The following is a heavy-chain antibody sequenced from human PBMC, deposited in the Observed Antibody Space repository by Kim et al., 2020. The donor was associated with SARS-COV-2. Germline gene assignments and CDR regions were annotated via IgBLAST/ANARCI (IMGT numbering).Heavy chain of an antibody. Sequence: SETLSLTCAVYGGSFSGYYWSWIRQPPGKGLEWIGEINHSGSTNYNPSLKSRVTISVDTSKNQFSLKLSSVTAADTAVYYCARKKYYYGSGSYYQRYYGMDVWGQGTTVTVSS. V-gene: IGHV4-34*01. D-gene: IGHD3-10*01. CDR3: ARKKYYYGSGSYYQRYYGMDV. J-gene: IGHJ6*02. CDR2: INHSGST. CDR1: GGSFSGYY.